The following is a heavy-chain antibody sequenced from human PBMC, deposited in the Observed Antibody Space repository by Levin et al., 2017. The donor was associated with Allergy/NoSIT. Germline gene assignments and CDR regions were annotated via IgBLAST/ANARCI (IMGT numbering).Heavy chain of an antibody. D-gene: IGHD4-17*01. CDR3: ALTTVTTTFAFDI. CDR2: IDPSDSYT. CDR1: GYSFTSYW. Sequence: KVSCKGSGYSFTSYWISWVRQMPGKGLEWMGRIDPSDSYTNYSPSFQVHVTISADKSISTAYLQWSSLKASDTAMYYCALTTVTTTFAFDIWGQGTMVTVSS. V-gene: IGHV5-10-1*01. J-gene: IGHJ3*02.